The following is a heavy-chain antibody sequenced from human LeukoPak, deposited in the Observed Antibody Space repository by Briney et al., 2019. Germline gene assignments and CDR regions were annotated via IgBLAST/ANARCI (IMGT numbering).Heavy chain of an antibody. CDR3: AKDGAWVAASNALNC. Sequence: PGGSLRLSCAASGFTFSSYAMSWVRQAPGKGLEWVSGISNSCGSTYYADSVKGRFTISRDNSKNTVYLQMNSLRAEDTAAYYCAKDGAWVAASNALNCWGQGTLVTVSS. D-gene: IGHD2-15*01. CDR2: ISNSCGST. V-gene: IGHV3-23*01. J-gene: IGHJ4*02. CDR1: GFTFSSYA.